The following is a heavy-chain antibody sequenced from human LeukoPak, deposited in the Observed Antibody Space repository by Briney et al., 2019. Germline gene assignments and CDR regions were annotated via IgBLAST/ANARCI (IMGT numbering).Heavy chain of an antibody. Sequence: SETLSLTCTVSGGSISSSSYYWGWIRQPPGKGLEWIGSIYYSGSTHYNPSLKSRVTISVDTSKNQFSLKLSSVTAADTAVYYCARGRAAAGWGQGTLVTVSS. V-gene: IGHV4-39*07. CDR1: GGSISSSSYY. CDR3: ARGRAAAG. D-gene: IGHD6-13*01. J-gene: IGHJ4*02. CDR2: IYYSGST.